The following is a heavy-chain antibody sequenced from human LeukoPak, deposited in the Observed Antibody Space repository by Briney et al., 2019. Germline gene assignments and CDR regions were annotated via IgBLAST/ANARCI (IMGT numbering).Heavy chain of an antibody. CDR2: IYYSGTT. Sequence: SETLSLTCTVSGGSISSDYWSWIRQSPGKGLEGIGYIYYSGTTSYNPSLKSRVTISLDTSKNQFSLKLNSVTAADTAVYYCARHSYGDYGSFDFWGQGTLVTVSS. V-gene: IGHV4-59*08. J-gene: IGHJ4*02. CDR1: GGSISSDY. D-gene: IGHD4-17*01. CDR3: ARHSYGDYGSFDF.